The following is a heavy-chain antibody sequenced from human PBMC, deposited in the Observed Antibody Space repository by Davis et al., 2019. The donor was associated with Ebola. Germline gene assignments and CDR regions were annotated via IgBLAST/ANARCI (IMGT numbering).Heavy chain of an antibody. Sequence: GESLKISCAASGFTVSSNHMSWVRQAPGKGLEWVSGISGSASGTYYADSVKGRFTISRDNRKNTLNLQLNSLRAEDTAVYYCAKAIPLVAATTVAFDIWGQGTMVSVSS. D-gene: IGHD1-26*01. CDR1: GFTVSSNH. CDR3: AKAIPLVAATTVAFDI. CDR2: ISGSASGT. J-gene: IGHJ3*02. V-gene: IGHV3-23*01.